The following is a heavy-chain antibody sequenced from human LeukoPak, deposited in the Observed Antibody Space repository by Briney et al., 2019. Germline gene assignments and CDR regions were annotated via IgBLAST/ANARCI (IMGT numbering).Heavy chain of an antibody. Sequence: GGSLRLSCAAAGLTFSSYSMNLVRQAPGKGLEWVSSISSSSSYIYYADSVKGRFTISRDNAKNSLYLQMNSLRAEDTAVYYCAREYCSSTSCYRDAFDIWGQGTMVTVSS. J-gene: IGHJ3*02. CDR3: AREYCSSTSCYRDAFDI. CDR1: GLTFSSYS. CDR2: ISSSSSYI. V-gene: IGHV3-21*01. D-gene: IGHD2-2*01.